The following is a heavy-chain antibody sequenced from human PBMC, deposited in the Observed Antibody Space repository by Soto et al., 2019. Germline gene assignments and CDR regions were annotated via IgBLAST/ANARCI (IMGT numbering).Heavy chain of an antibody. CDR3: AKTAVVVAVVQYYFDY. D-gene: IGHD2-15*01. CDR1: GFTFSSYA. CDR2: ISYDGSNK. J-gene: IGHJ4*02. V-gene: IGHV3-30-3*02. Sequence: PGGSLRLSCAASGFTFSSYAMHWVRQAPGKGLEWVAVISYDGSNKYYADSVKGRFTISRDNSKNTLYLQMNSLRAEDTAVYYCAKTAVVVAVVQYYFDYWGQGTLVTVSS.